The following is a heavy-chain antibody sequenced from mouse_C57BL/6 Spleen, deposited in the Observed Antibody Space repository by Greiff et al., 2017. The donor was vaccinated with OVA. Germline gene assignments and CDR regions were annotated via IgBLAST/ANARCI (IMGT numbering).Heavy chain of an antibody. CDR3: ARERDYGSSRGYFDV. V-gene: IGHV1-50*01. Sequence: QVQLQQPGAELVKPGASVKLSCKASGYTFTSYWMQWVKQRPGQGLEWIGEIDPSDSYTNYNQKFEGKATLTVDTSSSTAYMQLSSLTSEDSAVYYCARERDYGSSRGYFDVWGTGTTVTVSS. D-gene: IGHD1-1*01. CDR2: IDPSDSYT. J-gene: IGHJ1*03. CDR1: GYTFTSYW.